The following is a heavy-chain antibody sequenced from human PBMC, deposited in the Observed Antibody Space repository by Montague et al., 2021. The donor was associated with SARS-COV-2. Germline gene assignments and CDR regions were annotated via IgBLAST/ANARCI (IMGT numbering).Heavy chain of an antibody. CDR2: INHSGST. D-gene: IGHD3-22*01. Sequence: SETLSLTCAVYGGSFNDYYWSWIRQPPGKGLEWIGQINHSGSTNYNPSLKSRVTISVETSKNQFSLKLRSMTAAGTAVYYCARGRVGNTMILVVIGYSYYFDYWGQGTLVTVSS. CDR3: ARGRVGNTMILVVIGYSYYFDY. V-gene: IGHV4-34*01. CDR1: GGSFNDYY. J-gene: IGHJ4*02.